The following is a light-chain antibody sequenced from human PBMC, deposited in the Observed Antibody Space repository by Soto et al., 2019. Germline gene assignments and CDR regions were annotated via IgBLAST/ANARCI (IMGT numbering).Light chain of an antibody. Sequence: EIVLTQSPGTLSLSPGERATLSCRASQRVGSNYLAWYQQKPGQPPRLLIQDASRRATGMPDRFSGSGSGTDFTLTISRLEPEDFAVYYCQQRSNWPLTFGGGTKVEIK. J-gene: IGKJ4*01. V-gene: IGKV3D-20*02. CDR2: DAS. CDR3: QQRSNWPLT. CDR1: QRVGSNY.